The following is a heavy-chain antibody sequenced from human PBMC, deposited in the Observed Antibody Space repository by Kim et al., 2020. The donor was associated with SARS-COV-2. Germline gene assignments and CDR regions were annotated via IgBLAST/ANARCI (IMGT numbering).Heavy chain of an antibody. CDR1: GFTFSSYA. D-gene: IGHD3-10*01. CDR3: AGGSGSSSFDY. CDR2: ISYDGSNK. V-gene: IGHV3-30-3*01. J-gene: IGHJ4*02. Sequence: GGSLRLSCAASGFTFSSYAMHWVRQAPGKGLEWVAVISYDGSNKYYADSVKGRFTISRDNSKNTLYLQMNSLRAEDTAVYYCAGGSGSSSFDYWGQGTLVTVSS.